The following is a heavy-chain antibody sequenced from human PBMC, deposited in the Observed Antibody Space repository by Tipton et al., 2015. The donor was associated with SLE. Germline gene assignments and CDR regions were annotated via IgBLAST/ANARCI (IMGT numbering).Heavy chain of an antibody. CDR2: INHSGST. CDR3: AGTDETGGSPIVATTRVDY. D-gene: IGHD5-12*01. J-gene: IGHJ4*02. CDR1: GGSFSGHY. V-gene: IGHV4-34*01. Sequence: TLSLTCAVYGGSFSGHYWSWIRQPPGKGLEWIGEINHSGSTNYNPSLKSRVTISVDTSKNQFSLKLSSVTAADTAVYYCAGTDETGGSPIVATTRVDYWGQGTLVTVSS.